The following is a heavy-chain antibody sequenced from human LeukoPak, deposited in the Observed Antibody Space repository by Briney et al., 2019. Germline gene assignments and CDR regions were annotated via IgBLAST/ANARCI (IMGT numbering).Heavy chain of an antibody. CDR2: IYYSGST. CDR1: GDSISSADYY. D-gene: IGHD5-18*01. Sequence: SETLSLTCTVSGDSISSADYYWSWIRQPPGKGLEWIGYIYYSGSTYYNPSLKSRVTISVDTSKNHLSLKVSSVTAADTAVYYCARVHSPKNSYGPQYYFDYWGQGTLVTVSS. J-gene: IGHJ4*02. V-gene: IGHV4-30-4*01. CDR3: ARVHSPKNSYGPQYYFDY.